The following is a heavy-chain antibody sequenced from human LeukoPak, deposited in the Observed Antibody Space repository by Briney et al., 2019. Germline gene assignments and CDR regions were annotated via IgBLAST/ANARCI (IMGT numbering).Heavy chain of an antibody. CDR1: NGSISTTY. CDR2: IYYSGST. D-gene: IGHD3-22*01. V-gene: IGHV4-59*01. J-gene: IGHJ4*02. CDR3: ARGKYYYDTTPGY. Sequence: SETLSLTCSVSNGSISTTYWSWIRQPPGKGLEWIGYIYYSGSTNYNPSLKSRVTISVDTSKNQFSLKLSSVTAADTAVYYCARGKYYYDTTPGYWGQGTLVTVSS.